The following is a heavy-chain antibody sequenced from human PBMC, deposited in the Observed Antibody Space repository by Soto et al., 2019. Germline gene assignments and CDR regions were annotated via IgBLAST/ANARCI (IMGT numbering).Heavy chain of an antibody. CDR2: INTNTGNP. V-gene: IGHV7-4-1*01. CDR3: ARSFWAGYCSGGSCYPDAFDI. D-gene: IGHD2-15*01. CDR1: GYTFTSYA. J-gene: IGHJ3*02. Sequence: ASVKVSCKASGYTFTSYAMNWVRQAPGQGLEWMGWINTNTGNPTYAQGFTGRFVFSLDTSVSTAYLQICSLKAEDTAVYYCARSFWAGYCSGGSCYPDAFDIWGQGTMVTVSS.